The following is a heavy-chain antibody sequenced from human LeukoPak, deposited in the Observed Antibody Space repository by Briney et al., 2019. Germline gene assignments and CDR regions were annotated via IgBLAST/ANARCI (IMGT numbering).Heavy chain of an antibody. V-gene: IGHV3-48*04. Sequence: GGSLRLSCAASAFSLNAYNMNWVRQAPGKGLEWVSYISIVSNTIYYADSVKGRFTISRDGAKNSLYLQMNSLRAEDTAVYYCARGSDGGWYGMFDYWGQGTLVTVSS. J-gene: IGHJ4*02. CDR1: AFSLNAYN. CDR3: ARGSDGGWYGMFDY. D-gene: IGHD6-19*01. CDR2: ISIVSNTI.